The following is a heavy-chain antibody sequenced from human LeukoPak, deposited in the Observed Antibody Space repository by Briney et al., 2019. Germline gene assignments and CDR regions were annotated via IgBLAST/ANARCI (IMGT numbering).Heavy chain of an antibody. V-gene: IGHV3-30*03. CDR1: GFTFSSYG. CDR3: ARQWLAADAFDY. CDR2: ISYDGSNK. J-gene: IGHJ4*02. Sequence: GGSLRLSCAASGFTFSSYGMHWVRQAPGKGLEWVAVISYDGSNKYYADSVKGRFTISRDNSKNTLYLQMNSLRAEDTAVYYCARQWLAADAFDYWGQGTLVTVSS. D-gene: IGHD6-19*01.